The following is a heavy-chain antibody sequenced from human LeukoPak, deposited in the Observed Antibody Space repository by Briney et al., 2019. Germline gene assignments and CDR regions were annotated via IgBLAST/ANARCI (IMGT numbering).Heavy chain of an antibody. CDR3: ARELRHYYGSGSRFDP. CDR1: GYSISSGYY. J-gene: IGHJ5*02. CDR2: IYRSGST. Sequence: PSETLSLTCTVSGYSISSGYYWGWIRQPPGKGLEWIGSIYRSGSTYYNPSLKSRVTISVDTSKNQFSLKLSSVTAADTAVYYCARELRHYYGSGSRFDPWGQGTLVTVSS. V-gene: IGHV4-38-2*02. D-gene: IGHD3-10*01.